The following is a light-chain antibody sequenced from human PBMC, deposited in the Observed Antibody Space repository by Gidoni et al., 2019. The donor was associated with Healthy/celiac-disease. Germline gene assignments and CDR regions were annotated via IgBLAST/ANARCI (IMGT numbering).Light chain of an antibody. CDR2: AAS. Sequence: DIQMTQSPSSLSASVGDRVTITCRASQSISSYLNWYQQKQGKAPKLLIYAASSLQSGVPSRCSGSGSGTDFTLTISSLQHEEFATYYCQQSYSTPMYTFGQGTKLEIK. V-gene: IGKV1-39*01. CDR3: QQSYSTPMYT. CDR1: QSISSY. J-gene: IGKJ2*01.